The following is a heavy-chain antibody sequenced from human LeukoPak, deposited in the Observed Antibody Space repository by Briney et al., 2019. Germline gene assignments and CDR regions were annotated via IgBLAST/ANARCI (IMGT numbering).Heavy chain of an antibody. J-gene: IGHJ1*01. CDR2: ISRSSRHL. CDR3: VRDFDTVTTAYSQL. V-gene: IGHV3-21*01. CDR1: GFTFSSYS. Sequence: GGSLRLSCAASGFTFSSYSMNWVRQAPGKGLEWVSSISRSSRHLYYADSVKGRFTISRDDAKNSVYLQMNSLRADETAVYYCVRDFDTVTTAYSQLWGQGTLVTASS. D-gene: IGHD4-17*01.